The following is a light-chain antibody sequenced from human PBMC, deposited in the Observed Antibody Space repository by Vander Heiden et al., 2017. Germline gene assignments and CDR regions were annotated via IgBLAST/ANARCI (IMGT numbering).Light chain of an antibody. Sequence: DIQMTQSPSTLSASVGDRVTITCRASQSISSWLAWYQQKPGKAPKLLIYKASNLESGVPSRFSGSGSGTEFTLTISSLQPDDFATYYCQQDNSYSITFGQGTQLEIK. V-gene: IGKV1-5*03. CDR1: QSISSW. CDR2: KAS. J-gene: IGKJ5*01. CDR3: QQDNSYSIT.